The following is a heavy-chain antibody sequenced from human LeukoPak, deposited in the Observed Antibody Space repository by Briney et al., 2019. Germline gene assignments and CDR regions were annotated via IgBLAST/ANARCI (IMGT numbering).Heavy chain of an antibody. V-gene: IGHV4-34*01. D-gene: IGHD1-26*01. Sequence: PPETLSLTCAVYGGSFSRYYWSWNRQPQGKGLEWVGQIKHSGSTNYNPSLKSRNTISVDSSKNQFSLKTNPLTAPATAVSKCALGHSGSYFDYGGQGTLVTVSS. CDR1: GGSFSRYY. CDR2: IKHSGST. J-gene: IGHJ4*02. CDR3: ALGHSGSYFDY.